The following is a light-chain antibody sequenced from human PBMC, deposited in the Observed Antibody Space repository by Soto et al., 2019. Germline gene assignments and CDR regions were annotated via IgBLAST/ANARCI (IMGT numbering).Light chain of an antibody. CDR1: QSVSTY. V-gene: IGKV3-15*01. CDR3: QQYSNWPPIT. CDR2: AAP. J-gene: IGKJ5*01. Sequence: EVVLTQSPSSLSLSPGDRATLSCRASQSVSTYLAWYQQKPGKAPSLLIYAAPAWATGVPARFSGSGSGTEFTLTIISLQSEEVVVYYCQQYSNWPPITFGQGTRLEIK.